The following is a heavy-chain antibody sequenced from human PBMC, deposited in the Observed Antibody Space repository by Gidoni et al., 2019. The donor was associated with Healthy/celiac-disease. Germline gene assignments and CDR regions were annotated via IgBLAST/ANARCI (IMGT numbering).Heavy chain of an antibody. D-gene: IGHD3-10*01. Sequence: QVQLVESGGGVVQPGRSLRLSCAASGFTFSSYAMHWVRQAPGKGLEWVAVISYDGSNKYYADSVKGRFTISRDNSKNTLYLQMNSLRAEDTAVYYCARDGITMVRGVNYYYGMDVWGQGTTVTVSS. V-gene: IGHV3-30*01. CDR2: ISYDGSNK. CDR3: ARDGITMVRGVNYYYGMDV. J-gene: IGHJ6*02. CDR1: GFTFSSYA.